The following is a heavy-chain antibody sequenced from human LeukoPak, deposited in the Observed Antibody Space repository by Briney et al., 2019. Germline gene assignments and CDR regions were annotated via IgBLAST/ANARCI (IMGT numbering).Heavy chain of an antibody. Sequence: SETLSLTCTVSGGSISSYYWSWNRQPPGKGLEWIGYIYYSGSTNYNPSLRSRVTISVDTSKNQFSLKLSSVTAADTAVYYCARGFAYNWFDPWGQGTLVTVSS. J-gene: IGHJ5*02. CDR2: IYYSGST. CDR1: GGSISSYY. CDR3: ARGFAYNWFDP. V-gene: IGHV4-59*12.